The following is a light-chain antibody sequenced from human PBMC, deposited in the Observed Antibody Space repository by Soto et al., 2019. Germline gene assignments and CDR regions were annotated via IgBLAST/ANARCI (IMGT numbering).Light chain of an antibody. V-gene: IGKV1-39*01. CDR3: QQSYTTPIT. CDR2: DAS. J-gene: IGKJ5*01. Sequence: DIQLTPSPSSMSASVGDRVTITCRASQSIDNYLNWYHQKPVKAPQLLIYDASNLQSGAASRFSGSGSGTEYTLTISSLLPEDFSTSYCQQSYTTPITFGQGTQVDIK. CDR1: QSIDNY.